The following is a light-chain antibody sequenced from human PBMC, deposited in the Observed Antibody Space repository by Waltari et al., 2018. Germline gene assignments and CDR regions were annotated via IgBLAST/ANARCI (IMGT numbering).Light chain of an antibody. CDR1: QSVLYSSDNKNY. CDR3: QQYYDVPYT. V-gene: IGKV4-1*01. Sequence: DIVMTQSPDSLAVSLGERATINCKSSQSVLYSSDNKNYLTWYQQKPGQPPELLICWASTRESGVPDRFSGSGSGTDFTLTISRLQAEDVAVYYCQQYYDVPYTFGQGTRLEIK. J-gene: IGKJ2*01. CDR2: WAS.